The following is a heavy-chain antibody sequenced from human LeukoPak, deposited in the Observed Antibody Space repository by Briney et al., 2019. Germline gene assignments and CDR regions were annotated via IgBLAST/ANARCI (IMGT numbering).Heavy chain of an antibody. CDR2: IYLDDDK. D-gene: IGHD3-16*02. J-gene: IGHJ5*02. Sequence: SGPTLVNPTQTLTLTCTFSGFSLSTSGVGVGWIRQPPGKALEWLTLIYLDDDKRYSPSLKSRLTITKDTSKNQVVLTMTNMDPVDTATYYCAHRLSHDYVWGSYRYNDWFDPWGQGTLVTVSS. V-gene: IGHV2-5*02. CDR3: AHRLSHDYVWGSYRYNDWFDP. CDR1: GFSLSTSGVG.